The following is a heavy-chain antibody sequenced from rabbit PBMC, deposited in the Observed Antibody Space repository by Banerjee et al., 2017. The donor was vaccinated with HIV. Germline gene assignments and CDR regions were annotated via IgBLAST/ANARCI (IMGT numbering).Heavy chain of an antibody. CDR2: IDAGDNGDT. CDR1: GFSFTSNYY. J-gene: IGHJ4*01. Sequence: QEQLEESGGDLVKPEGSLTLTCTASGFSFTSNYYMCWVRQAPGKGLEWIACIDAGDNGDTYYASWAKGRFTISKTSSTTVTLQVTSLTAADTATYLCARDLAGVIGWNFNLWGPGTLVTVS. V-gene: IGHV1S45*01. CDR3: ARDLAGVIGWNFNL. D-gene: IGHD4-1*01.